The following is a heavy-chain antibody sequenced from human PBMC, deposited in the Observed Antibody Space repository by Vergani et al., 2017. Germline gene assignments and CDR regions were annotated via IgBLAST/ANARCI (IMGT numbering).Heavy chain of an antibody. V-gene: IGHV3-21*01. Sequence: EVQLVESGGGLVQPGGSLRLSCAASGFTFSSYSMNWVRQAPGKGLEWVSSISSSSSYIYYADSVKGRFTISRDNAKNSLYLQMNSLRAEDTAVYYCARDRGKPGVTAFDYWGQGTLVTVSS. D-gene: IGHD2-21*02. CDR1: GFTFSSYS. CDR2: ISSSSSYI. J-gene: IGHJ4*02. CDR3: ARDRGKPGVTAFDY.